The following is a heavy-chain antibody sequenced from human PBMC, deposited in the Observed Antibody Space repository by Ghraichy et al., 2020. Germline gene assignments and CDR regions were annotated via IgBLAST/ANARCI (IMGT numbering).Heavy chain of an antibody. D-gene: IGHD1-26*01. CDR2: ISGSGGST. CDR3: AKDLVGATEG. J-gene: IGHJ4*02. CDR1: GFTFSSYA. Sequence: LSLTCAASGFTFSSYAMSWVRQAPGKGLEWVSAISGSGGSTYYADSVKGRFTISRDNSKNTLYLQMNSLRAEDTAVYYCAKDLVGATEGWGQGTLVTVSS. V-gene: IGHV3-23*01.